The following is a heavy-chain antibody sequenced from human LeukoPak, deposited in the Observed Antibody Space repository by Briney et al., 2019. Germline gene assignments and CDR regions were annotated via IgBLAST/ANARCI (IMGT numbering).Heavy chain of an antibody. CDR1: GFTFGRHA. CDR3: TKAVGGGRDAYDI. Sequence: PGGSLRLSCVASGFTFGRHAMNWVRQAPGKGLEWVSSIFDSGAPSCYADSVKGRFTISRDNSKNTLYVQMESLRAEDTAVYYCTKAVGGGRDAYDIWGQGTMVTVSS. D-gene: IGHD3-16*01. CDR2: IFDSGAPS. J-gene: IGHJ3*02. V-gene: IGHV3-23*01.